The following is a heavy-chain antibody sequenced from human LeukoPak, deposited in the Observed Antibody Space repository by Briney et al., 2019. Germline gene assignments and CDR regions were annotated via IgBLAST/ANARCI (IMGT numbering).Heavy chain of an antibody. J-gene: IGHJ4*02. V-gene: IGHV4-34*01. D-gene: IGHD3-22*01. CDR2: INHSGST. CDR1: GGSFSGYY. CDR3: GRGVRGGASSGYWNY. Sequence: PSETLSLTCAVYGGSFSGYYWSWIRQPPGKGLEWIGEINHSGSTNYNPSLKSRCTISEDTSKNQFSLQLSSVTAADTAIYYCGRGVRGGASSGYWNYWGQGTLVTVSS.